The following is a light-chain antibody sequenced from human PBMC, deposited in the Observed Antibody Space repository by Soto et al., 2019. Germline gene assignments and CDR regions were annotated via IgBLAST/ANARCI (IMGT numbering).Light chain of an antibody. V-gene: IGKV3-15*01. CDR1: QSVSSN. Sequence: EIVMTQSPATLSVSPGERATLSCRASQSVSSNLAWYQQKPGQAPRLLMYGASTRATGIPARFSGSGSGTEFTLTISSLQSEDFVVYYCQQYNNWPPVTFGQGTRLEIK. CDR2: GAS. J-gene: IGKJ5*01. CDR3: QQYNNWPPVT.